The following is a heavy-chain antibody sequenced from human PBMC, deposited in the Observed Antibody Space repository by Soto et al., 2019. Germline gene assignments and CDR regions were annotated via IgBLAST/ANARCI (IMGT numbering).Heavy chain of an antibody. J-gene: IGHJ4*02. Sequence: HPGGSLRLSCTASGFTFSNYVMSWVRQSPGKGLEWVSAINGGSDATYLSDSVKGRFAISRDNTKNTLFLQMNSLIAEDTAMYYCAKGSAGGRPYYFDYWGQGTLVTVSS. CDR3: AKGSAGGRPYYFDY. CDR2: INGGSDAT. D-gene: IGHD6-13*01. V-gene: IGHV3-23*01. CDR1: GFTFSNYV.